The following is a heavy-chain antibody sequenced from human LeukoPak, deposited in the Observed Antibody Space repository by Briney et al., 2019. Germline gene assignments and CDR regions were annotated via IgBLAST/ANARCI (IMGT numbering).Heavy chain of an antibody. CDR3: AKGRTTDF. Sequence: GESLRLSCAASGFTFSTYAMSWVRQAPGKGLEWVSSISGTVSTTYYADSVKGRFTISRDNSNNTLYLQMNGLRAEDSAVYYCAKGRTTDFWGQGTLVTVSS. D-gene: IGHD1-1*01. CDR2: ISGTVSTT. CDR1: GFTFSTYA. V-gene: IGHV3-23*01. J-gene: IGHJ4*02.